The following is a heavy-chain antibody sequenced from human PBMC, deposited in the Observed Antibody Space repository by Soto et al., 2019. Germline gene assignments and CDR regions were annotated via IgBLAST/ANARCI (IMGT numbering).Heavy chain of an antibody. CDR3: ARDGFPGSSSLYIDAFDI. Sequence: EVHLEESGGDLVQPGVSLRLSCAASGFTLSAYWMTWVRQAPGNGLEWVANINRDGSKKSYLDSVRGRFTISRDNFGNSLYLQMDSLRADDTALYSCARDGFPGSSSLYIDAFDIWGQGKMVTVPS. CDR2: INRDGSKK. D-gene: IGHD6-13*01. J-gene: IGHJ3*02. V-gene: IGHV3-7*03. CDR1: GFTLSAYW.